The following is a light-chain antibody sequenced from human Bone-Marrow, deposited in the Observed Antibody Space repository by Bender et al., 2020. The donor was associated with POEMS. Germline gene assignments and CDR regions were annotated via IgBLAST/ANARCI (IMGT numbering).Light chain of an antibody. J-gene: IGLJ3*02. Sequence: QSALTQPPSASGSPGQSVTISCTGTSSDVGGYNSVSWYQQHPGKAPKLMIYGVDKRPSGVPDRFSGSKSGNTASLTVSGLQAEDEAYYLCCSYAGSRTWVFGGGTKLTVL. CDR1: SSDVGGYNS. CDR3: CSYAGSRTWV. V-gene: IGLV2-8*01. CDR2: GVD.